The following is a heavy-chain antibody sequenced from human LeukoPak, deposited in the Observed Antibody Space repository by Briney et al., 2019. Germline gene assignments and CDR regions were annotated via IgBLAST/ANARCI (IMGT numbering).Heavy chain of an antibody. J-gene: IGHJ5*02. Sequence: SETLSLTCSVSGDSISSGAYWGWIRQPPGKGLEWIGSIYYTGSTYYNPSLKSRVTISVDTSKNQFSLKLSSVTAADTAVYYCARHYGPWGQGTLVTVSS. CDR1: GDSISSGAY. D-gene: IGHD3-16*01. CDR2: IYYTGST. CDR3: ARHYGP. V-gene: IGHV4-39*01.